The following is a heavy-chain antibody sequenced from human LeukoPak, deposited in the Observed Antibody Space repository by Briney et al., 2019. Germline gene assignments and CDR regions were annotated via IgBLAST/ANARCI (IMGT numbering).Heavy chain of an antibody. V-gene: IGHV4-38-2*02. D-gene: IGHD4-11*01. CDR2: IYHSGST. Sequence: PSETLSLTCTVSGYSISSGYYWGWIRQPPGKGLEWIGSIYHSGSTYYNPSLKSRVTISVDTSKNQFSLKLRSVTAAATAVYYWARGGYSKRGLDYWGQGTLVTVSS. CDR1: GYSISSGYY. J-gene: IGHJ4*02. CDR3: ARGGYSKRGLDY.